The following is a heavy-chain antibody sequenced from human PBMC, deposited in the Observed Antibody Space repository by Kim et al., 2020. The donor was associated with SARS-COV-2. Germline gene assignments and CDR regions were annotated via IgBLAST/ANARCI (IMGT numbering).Heavy chain of an antibody. CDR2: IYYSGST. Sequence: SETLSLTCTVSGGSISSSSYYWGWIRQPPGKGLEWIGSIYYSGSTYYNPSLKSRVTISVDTSKNQFSLKLSSVTAADTAVYYCARHSSSGFRSGWYYDYWGQGTLVTVSS. V-gene: IGHV4-39*01. CDR1: GGSISSSSYY. J-gene: IGHJ4*02. CDR3: ARHSSSGFRSGWYYDY. D-gene: IGHD6-19*01.